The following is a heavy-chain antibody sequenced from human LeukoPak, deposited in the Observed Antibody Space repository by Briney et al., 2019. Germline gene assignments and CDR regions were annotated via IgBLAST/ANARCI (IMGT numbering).Heavy chain of an antibody. Sequence: PSETLSLTCTVSGGSISSYYWSWIRQPPGKGLEWIGYITNSGSTNYNPSLKSRVTISVDTSKSQFSLKLSSVTAADTAMYYCARNRYGSGSYVLDDWGQGTLVTVSS. CDR2: ITNSGST. D-gene: IGHD3-10*01. CDR1: GGSISSYY. CDR3: ARNRYGSGSYVLDD. V-gene: IGHV4-59*08. J-gene: IGHJ4*02.